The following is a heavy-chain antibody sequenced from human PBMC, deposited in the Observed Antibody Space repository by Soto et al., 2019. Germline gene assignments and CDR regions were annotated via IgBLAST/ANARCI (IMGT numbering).Heavy chain of an antibody. J-gene: IGHJ5*02. CDR1: GFTFSSYA. CDR3: AKATAAAGTSSWFDP. Sequence: SLRLSCAASGFTFSSYAMSWVRQAPGKGLAWVSAVSGSGGSTYYADSVKGRFTISRDNSKNTLYLQMNSLRAEDTAVYYCAKATAAAGTSSWFDPWGQGTLVTVSS. V-gene: IGHV3-23*01. CDR2: VSGSGGST. D-gene: IGHD6-13*01.